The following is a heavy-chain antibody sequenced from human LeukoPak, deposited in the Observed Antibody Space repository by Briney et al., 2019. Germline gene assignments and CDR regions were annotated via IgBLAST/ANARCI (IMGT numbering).Heavy chain of an antibody. CDR2: IYYSGST. J-gene: IGHJ4*02. CDR1: GGSISSGGYY. Sequence: PSQTLSLTCTVSGGSISSGGYYWSWIRQHPGKGLEWIGYIYYSGSTYYNPSLKSRVTISVDTSKNQFSLKLSSVTAADTVVYYCARGGDYYDSSLSLFDYWGQGTLVTVSS. D-gene: IGHD3-22*01. CDR3: ARGGDYYDSSLSLFDY. V-gene: IGHV4-31*03.